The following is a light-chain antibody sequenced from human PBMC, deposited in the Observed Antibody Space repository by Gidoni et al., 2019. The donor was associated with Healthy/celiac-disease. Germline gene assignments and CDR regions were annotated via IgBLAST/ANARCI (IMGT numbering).Light chain of an antibody. J-gene: IGLJ3*02. CDR2: GNS. CDR1: SSNFGAGYD. CDR3: QSYDSSLSGWV. Sequence: QSVLTQPPSVSWAPGQRDTISCTGSSSNFGAGYDVHWYQPLPGTAPKLLIYGNSNRHSGVPDRVSGSKSGASASLAITGLQAEDEADYYCQSYDSSLSGWVFGGGTKLTVL. V-gene: IGLV1-40*01.